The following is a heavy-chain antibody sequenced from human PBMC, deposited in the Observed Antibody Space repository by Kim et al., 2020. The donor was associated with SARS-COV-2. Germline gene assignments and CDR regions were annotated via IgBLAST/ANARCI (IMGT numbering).Heavy chain of an antibody. CDR3: ASVPPGLAYSYGYGPRYYFDY. Sequence: SETLSLTCTVSGGSISSGGYYWSWIRQHPGKGLEWIGYIYYSGSTYYNPSLKSRVTISVDTSKNQFSLKLSSVTAADTAVYYCASVPPGLAYSYGYGPRYYFDYWGQGTLVTVSS. CDR2: IYYSGST. CDR1: GGSISSGGYY. J-gene: IGHJ4*02. D-gene: IGHD5-18*01. V-gene: IGHV4-31*03.